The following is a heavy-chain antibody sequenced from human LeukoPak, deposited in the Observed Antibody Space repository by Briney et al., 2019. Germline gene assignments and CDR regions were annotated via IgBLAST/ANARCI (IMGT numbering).Heavy chain of an antibody. CDR1: GFTFSYYE. D-gene: IGHD1-26*01. CDR2: VSVSGSTI. CDR3: ARSRYSGSYLDAFDI. Sequence: GGSLRLSCAASGFTFSYYEMNWVRQAPGKGLEWVSYVSVSGSTIYYADSVKGRFTISRDNAKNSLYLQMNSLRAEDTAVYYCARSRYSGSYLDAFDIWGQGTMVTVSS. V-gene: IGHV3-48*03. J-gene: IGHJ3*02.